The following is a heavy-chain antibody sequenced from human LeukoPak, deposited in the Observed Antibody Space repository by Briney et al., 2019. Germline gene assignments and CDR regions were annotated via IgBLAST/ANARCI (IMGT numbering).Heavy chain of an antibody. D-gene: IGHD6-13*01. CDR3: ARDRAAAGTPSFFDY. V-gene: IGHV4-39*07. CDR1: GGSISSSSYY. CDR2: IYYSGST. J-gene: IGHJ4*02. Sequence: SETLSLTCTVSGGSISSSSYYWGWIRQPPGKGLEWIGSIYYSGSTYYNPSLKSRVTISVDTSKNQFSLKLSSVTAADTAVYYCARDRAAAGTPSFFDYWGQGTLVTVSS.